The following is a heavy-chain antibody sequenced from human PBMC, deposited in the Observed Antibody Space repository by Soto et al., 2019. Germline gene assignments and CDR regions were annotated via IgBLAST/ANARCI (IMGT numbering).Heavy chain of an antibody. D-gene: IGHD2-8*01. J-gene: IGHJ4*02. V-gene: IGHV4-4*02. CDR2: IFHTGNT. CDR1: CGSITSSDW. CDR3: VTREGYYPSGAYHD. Sequence: VHLQESGPGLVKASGTLSLSCAVSCGSITSSDWWTWVRQPPGKGLEWVGEIFHTGNTKYNPSLKSRIDMAVDKSKNHFYLNLPSVTAADTAVYYCVTREGYYPSGAYHDWGQGTRVTVSS.